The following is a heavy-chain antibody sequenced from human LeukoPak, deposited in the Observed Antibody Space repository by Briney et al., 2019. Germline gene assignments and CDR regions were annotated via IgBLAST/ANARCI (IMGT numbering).Heavy chain of an antibody. D-gene: IGHD2-21*02. J-gene: IGHJ2*01. Sequence: GGSLRLSCAASGFTFSSYAMSWVRQAPGKGLERVSAISGSGGSTYYADSVKGRFTISRDNSKNTLYLQMNSLRAEDTAVYYCAKDPQAYCGGDCSYWYFDLWGRGTLVTVPS. CDR2: ISGSGGST. V-gene: IGHV3-23*01. CDR3: AKDPQAYCGGDCSYWYFDL. CDR1: GFTFSSYA.